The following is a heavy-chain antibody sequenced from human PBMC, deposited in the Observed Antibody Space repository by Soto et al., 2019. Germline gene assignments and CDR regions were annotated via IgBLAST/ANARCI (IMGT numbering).Heavy chain of an antibody. CDR3: ARDFGY. CDR2: ISYDGSNK. V-gene: IGHV3-30-3*01. CDR1: GFTFSSYA. Sequence: ESGGGVVQPGRSLRLSCAASGFTFSSYAMHWVRQAPGKGLEWVAVISYDGSNKYYADSVKGRFTISRDNSKNTLYLQMNSLRAEDTAVYYCARDFGYWGQGTLVTVSS. J-gene: IGHJ4*02.